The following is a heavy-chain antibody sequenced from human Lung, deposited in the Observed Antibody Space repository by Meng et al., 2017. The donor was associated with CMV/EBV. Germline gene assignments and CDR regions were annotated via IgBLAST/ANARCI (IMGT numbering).Heavy chain of an antibody. CDR1: GFTFSDYY. D-gene: IGHD6-19*01. Sequence: QVQLVQSGAEMKKPGASVKVSCTTSGFTFSDYYIHWARQAPGQGLEWMGWVNSNNDATNYARKFQGRVSMTRDTSISTAHMELSRLMSDDTAVYYCVRSSGWSLFDYWGQGTLVTVSS. CDR2: VNSNNDAT. J-gene: IGHJ4*02. CDR3: VRSSGWSLFDY. V-gene: IGHV1-2*02.